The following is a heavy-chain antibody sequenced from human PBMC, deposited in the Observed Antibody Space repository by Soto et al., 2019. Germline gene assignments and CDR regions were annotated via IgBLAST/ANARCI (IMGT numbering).Heavy chain of an antibody. CDR3: ARGGGYYDILTGYPRGAHYGMDV. Sequence: QSGGSLRLSCAASGFTFSSYAMHWVRQAPGKGLEWVAVISYDGSNKYYADSVKGRFTISRDNSKNTLYLQMNSLRAEDTAVYYCARGGGYYDILTGYPRGAHYGMDVWGQGTTVTVSS. CDR1: GFTFSSYA. V-gene: IGHV3-30-3*01. CDR2: ISYDGSNK. J-gene: IGHJ6*02. D-gene: IGHD3-9*01.